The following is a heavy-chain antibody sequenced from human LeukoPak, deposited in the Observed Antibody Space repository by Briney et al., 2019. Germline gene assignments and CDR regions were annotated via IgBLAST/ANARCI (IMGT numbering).Heavy chain of an antibody. V-gene: IGHV4-34*01. CDR1: GGSFSGYY. J-gene: IGHJ3*02. CDR3: ARAGVATIMGAFDI. CDR2: INHSGST. Sequence: PSETLSLTCAVYGGSFSGYYWSWIRQPPGKGLEWIGEINHSGSTNYNPSLKSQVTISVDTSKNQFSLKLSSVTAADTAVYYCARAGVATIMGAFDIWGQGTMVTVSS. D-gene: IGHD5-12*01.